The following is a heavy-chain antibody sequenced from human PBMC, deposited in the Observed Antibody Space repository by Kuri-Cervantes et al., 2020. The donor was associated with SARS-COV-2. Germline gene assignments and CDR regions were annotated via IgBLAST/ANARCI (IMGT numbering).Heavy chain of an antibody. CDR1: GFTVSSNY. CDR2: IYSGGST. Sequence: GESLKISCAASGFTVSSNYMSWVRQAPGKGLEWVSVIYSGGSTYYADSVKGRFTIPRDNSKNTLYLQMNSLRAEDTAVYYCARYGAVERDYYYYYGMDVWGQGTTVTVSS. V-gene: IGHV3-66*01. J-gene: IGHJ6*02. CDR3: ARYGAVERDYYYYYGMDV. D-gene: IGHD1-1*01.